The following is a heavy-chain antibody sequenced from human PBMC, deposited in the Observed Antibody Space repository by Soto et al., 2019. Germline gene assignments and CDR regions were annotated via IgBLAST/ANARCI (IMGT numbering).Heavy chain of an antibody. CDR1: GGTFSSYA. V-gene: IGHV1-69*13. CDR3: ASSDYGDYQYYYGMDV. Sequence: SVKVSCKASGGTFSSYAISWVRQAPGQGLEWMGGIIPIFGTANYAQKFQGRVTITADESTSTAYMELSSLRSGDTAVYYCASSDYGDYQYYYGMDVWGQGTTVTVSS. CDR2: IIPIFGTA. J-gene: IGHJ6*02. D-gene: IGHD4-17*01.